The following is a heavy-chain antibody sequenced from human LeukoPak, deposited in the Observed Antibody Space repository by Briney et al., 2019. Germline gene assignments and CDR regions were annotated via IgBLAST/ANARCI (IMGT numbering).Heavy chain of an antibody. Sequence: GGSLRLSCAASGFTVTDNYMNWVRQAPGKGLEWVSVFYRDGGIYYTDSVKGRFTISRDTSKNMAYLQMNSLRAEDTAVYYCAGDGGNHRQWGQGTLVTVSS. CDR2: FYRDGGI. V-gene: IGHV3-66*01. J-gene: IGHJ4*02. D-gene: IGHD4-23*01. CDR3: AGDGGNHRQ. CDR1: GFTVTDNY.